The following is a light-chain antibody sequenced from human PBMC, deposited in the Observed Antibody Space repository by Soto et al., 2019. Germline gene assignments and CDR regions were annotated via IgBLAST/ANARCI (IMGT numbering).Light chain of an antibody. CDR2: DAS. V-gene: IGKV3-11*01. Sequence: EVVLTQSPATLSLSPGERATLSCRASQSVRNYLAWYQQKPGQAPRLLIYDASSRAIGIPARFSGSGSGTAFTLTISSLEPEDFAVYYCQQRSNWPPGYTFGQGTKLEI. J-gene: IGKJ2*01. CDR3: QQRSNWPPGYT. CDR1: QSVRNY.